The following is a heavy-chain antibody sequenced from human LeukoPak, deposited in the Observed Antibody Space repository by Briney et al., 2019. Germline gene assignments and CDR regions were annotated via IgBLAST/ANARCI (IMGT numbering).Heavy chain of an antibody. CDR2: IYHTGST. J-gene: IGHJ4*02. CDR3: ARSRDGYNFLDY. Sequence: TSETLSLTCTVSGASISSHYWSWIRQPPGKGLEWIGYIYHTGSTNYNPSLKSRVTISINTSKNQFSLKLSSVTAADTAVYYCARSRDGYNFLDYWGQGTLVTVSS. CDR1: GASISSHY. D-gene: IGHD5-24*01. V-gene: IGHV4-59*11.